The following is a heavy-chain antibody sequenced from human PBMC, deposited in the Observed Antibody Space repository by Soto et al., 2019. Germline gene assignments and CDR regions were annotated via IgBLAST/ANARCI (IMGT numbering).Heavy chain of an antibody. Sequence: SETLSLTCSVAGFAISRGYYWSWVRQPPGKGLEWIGSIYPSVSSYHNPSLETRVRLSIDTSKNQFTLNLTSVTAADTALYYCARENVGTTFFDNWGQGIQVTVSS. CDR3: ARENVGTTFFDN. V-gene: IGHV4-38-2*02. J-gene: IGHJ4*02. CDR1: GFAISRGYY. D-gene: IGHD1-1*01. CDR2: IYPSVSS.